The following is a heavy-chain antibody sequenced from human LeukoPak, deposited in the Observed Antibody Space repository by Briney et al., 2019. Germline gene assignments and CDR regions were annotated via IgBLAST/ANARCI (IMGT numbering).Heavy chain of an antibody. Sequence: GGSPRLSCAASGFTFDDYAIHWVRQAPGKGLEWVSGITWNSDTIAYADSVKGRFTISRDNAKNSLYLQMNSLRAEDTAVYYCARELPRIAVAGTVADDAFDIWGQGTMVTVSS. J-gene: IGHJ3*02. V-gene: IGHV3-9*01. D-gene: IGHD6-19*01. CDR3: ARELPRIAVAGTVADDAFDI. CDR1: GFTFDDYA. CDR2: ITWNSDTI.